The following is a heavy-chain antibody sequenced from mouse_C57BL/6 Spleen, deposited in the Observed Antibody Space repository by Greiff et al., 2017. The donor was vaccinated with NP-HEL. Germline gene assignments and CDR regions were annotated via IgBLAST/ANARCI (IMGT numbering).Heavy chain of an antibody. CDR3: ARHYYGSSYDFDY. CDR1: GYTFTSYT. CDR2: INPSSGYT. Sequence: VQLQQSGAELARPGASVTMSCKASGYTFTSYTMHWVKQRPGQGLEWIGYINPSSGYTKYNQKFKDKATLTADNSSSTAYMQLSSLTSEDSAVYYCARHYYGSSYDFDYWGQGTTLTVSS. V-gene: IGHV1-4*01. D-gene: IGHD1-1*01. J-gene: IGHJ2*01.